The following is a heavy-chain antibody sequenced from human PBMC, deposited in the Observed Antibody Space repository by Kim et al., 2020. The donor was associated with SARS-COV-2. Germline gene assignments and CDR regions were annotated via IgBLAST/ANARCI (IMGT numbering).Heavy chain of an antibody. Sequence: SVKGRFTISRDDSKSIAYLQMNSLKTEDTAVYYCTRESDGFWTNLGGMDVWGQGTTVTVSS. V-gene: IGHV3-49*02. CDR3: TRESDGFWTNLGGMDV. D-gene: IGHD3-3*01. J-gene: IGHJ6*02.